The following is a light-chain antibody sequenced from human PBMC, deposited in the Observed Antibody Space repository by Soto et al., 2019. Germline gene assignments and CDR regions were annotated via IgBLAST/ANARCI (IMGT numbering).Light chain of an antibody. Sequence: EIVLTQSPGTLSLSPGERATLSCRASQSVSSSYLAWYQQKPDQAPRLLIYGASNRAAGIPHRFSGSGSGTAFTLTISRMEPEDFAVYYCQQYCGSPPLTFGGGTKVEIK. J-gene: IGKJ4*01. CDR3: QQYCGSPPLT. V-gene: IGKV3-20*01. CDR1: QSVSSSY. CDR2: GAS.